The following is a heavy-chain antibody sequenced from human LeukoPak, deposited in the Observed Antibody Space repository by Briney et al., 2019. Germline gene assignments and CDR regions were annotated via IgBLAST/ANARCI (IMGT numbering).Heavy chain of an antibody. J-gene: IGHJ6*02. CDR3: ARDVYGMDV. CDR2: INPSGGGT. V-gene: IGHV1-46*01. Sequence: ASVKVSCKASGYTFTSYGISWVRQAPGQGLEWMGIINPSGGGTTYAQKFQGRVTMTRDTSTSTVYMDLSSLRSEDTAVYYCARDVYGMDVWGQGTTVTVSS. CDR1: GYTFTSYG.